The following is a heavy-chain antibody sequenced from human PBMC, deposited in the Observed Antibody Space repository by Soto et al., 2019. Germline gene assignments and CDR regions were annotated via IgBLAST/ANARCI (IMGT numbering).Heavy chain of an antibody. CDR2: IYHSGST. CDR3: ARALITKVDY. Sequence: TSETLSLTCAVSGGSISSGGYSWSWIRQPPGKGLEWIGYIYHSGSTYYNPSLKSRVTISVDRSKNQFSLKLSSVTAADTAVYYCARALITKVDYWGQGTLVTVSS. V-gene: IGHV4-30-2*01. J-gene: IGHJ4*02. CDR1: GGSISSGGYS. D-gene: IGHD3-10*01.